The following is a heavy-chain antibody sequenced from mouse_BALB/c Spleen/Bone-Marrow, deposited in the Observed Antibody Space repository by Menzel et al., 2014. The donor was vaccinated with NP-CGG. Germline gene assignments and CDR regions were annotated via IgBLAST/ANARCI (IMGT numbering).Heavy chain of an antibody. Sequence: VQLQESGAELVRPGASVKLSCKALGYTFIDYEIHWVKQTPVHGLEWIGAIHPGSGGTAYNQKFKGKATLTADKYSSTVYMELSSLTSEDSVVYYCARLRQLGLRTIDYRGQGTTLTVSS. CDR3: ARLRQLGLRTIDY. CDR1: GYTFIDYE. J-gene: IGHJ2*01. CDR2: IHPGSGGT. D-gene: IGHD3-2*01. V-gene: IGHV1-15*01.